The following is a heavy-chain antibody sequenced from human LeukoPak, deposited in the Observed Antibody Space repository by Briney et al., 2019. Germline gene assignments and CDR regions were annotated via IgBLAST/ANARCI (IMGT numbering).Heavy chain of an antibody. J-gene: IGHJ4*02. V-gene: IGHV4-59*01. CDR2: ISDTGST. Sequence: SETLSLTCTVSGDSISSYYWSWIRQPPGKGLEWIGYISDTGSTYYNPSLKSRVTISVDTSKNQFSLKLRSVTAADTAVYYCARRVSTMTQFDFWGQGTLVTVSS. CDR1: GDSISSYY. CDR3: ARRVSTMTQFDF. D-gene: IGHD2-2*01.